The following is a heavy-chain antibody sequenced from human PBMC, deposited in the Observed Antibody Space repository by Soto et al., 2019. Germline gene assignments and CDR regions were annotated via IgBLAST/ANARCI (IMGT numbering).Heavy chain of an antibody. J-gene: IGHJ6*02. CDR2: IYYSGST. V-gene: IGHV4-31*03. CDR3: ARDRSHYDSRGYYPPPVPYGMDV. CDR1: GGSISSGGYY. D-gene: IGHD3-22*01. Sequence: PSETLSLTCTVSGGSISSGGYYWSWIRQHPGKGLEWIGYIYYSGSTYYNPSLKSRVTISVDTSKNQFSLKLSSVTAADTAVYYCARDRSHYDSRGYYPPPVPYGMDVGGQGTTVTVSS.